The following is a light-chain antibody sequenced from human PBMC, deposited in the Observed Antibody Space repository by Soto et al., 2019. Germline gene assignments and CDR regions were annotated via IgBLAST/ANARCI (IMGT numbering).Light chain of an antibody. Sequence: QSVLTQPASVSGSPGQSITISCTGTSSDVGGYNYVSWYQQHPGKAPKLMIYDVSNRPSGVSNRFSGSKSGNTASLTISGLQAEDEADYYCSSYTSSSTGVFGTGTKVTX. CDR3: SSYTSSSTGV. CDR1: SSDVGGYNY. V-gene: IGLV2-14*01. J-gene: IGLJ1*01. CDR2: DVS.